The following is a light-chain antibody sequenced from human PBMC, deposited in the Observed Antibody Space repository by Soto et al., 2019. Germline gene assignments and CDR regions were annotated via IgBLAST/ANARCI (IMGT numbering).Light chain of an antibody. CDR3: QQFSSYPLT. Sequence: EILMTQYPATLSVSPGEIARLWWVAIQSVSNNFLAGYQQKLGQAPRLLIYGASSRATGIPDRFSGSGSGTDFTLTISRLEPEDFAVYYCQQFSSYPLTFGGGTKVAI. J-gene: IGKJ4*01. CDR2: GAS. CDR1: QSVSNNF. V-gene: IGKV3-20*01.